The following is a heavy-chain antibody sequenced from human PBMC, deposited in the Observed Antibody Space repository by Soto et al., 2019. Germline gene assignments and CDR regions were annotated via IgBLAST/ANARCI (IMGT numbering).Heavy chain of an antibody. CDR2: VYSSGGT. D-gene: IGHD3-3*01. CDR3: ARGQRFSDWFDP. Sequence: TSETLSLTCTVSGGSMSSYYWTGIRQPAGKGLEWIGRVYSSGGTHYNPSLKSRVTISLDTSKNQFSLRLLSVTDADTAVYYCARGQRFSDWFDPWGQGTLVTVSS. CDR1: GGSMSSYY. J-gene: IGHJ5*02. V-gene: IGHV4-4*07.